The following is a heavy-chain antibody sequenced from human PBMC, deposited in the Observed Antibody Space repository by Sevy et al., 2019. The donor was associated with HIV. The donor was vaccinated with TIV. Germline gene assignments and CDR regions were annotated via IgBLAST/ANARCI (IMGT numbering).Heavy chain of an antibody. D-gene: IGHD5-18*01. V-gene: IGHV1-2*02. Sequence: ASVKVSCKASGYTFTGDYMHWVRQTPGQGLEWMGWINPKRGDTKSAQRFQGRVTMTRDTSISTAYMELSRLRSGDTAVYYCARAGTLYSGYTYGSIDFWGQGTLVTVSS. J-gene: IGHJ4*02. CDR2: INPKRGDT. CDR1: GYTFTGDY. CDR3: ARAGTLYSGYTYGSIDF.